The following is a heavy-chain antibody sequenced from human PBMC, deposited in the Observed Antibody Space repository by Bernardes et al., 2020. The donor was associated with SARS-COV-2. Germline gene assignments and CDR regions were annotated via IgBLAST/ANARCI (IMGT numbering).Heavy chain of an antibody. Sequence: ASVKVSCKASGYTFTGYYMHWVRQAPGQGLEWMGWINPNSGGTNYAQKFQGRVTMTRDTSISTAYMELSRLRSDDTAVYYCAAYPDYGDYWGQGVTHPYYYDGMDVWGQGTTVTVSS. CDR3: AAYPDYGDYWGQGVTHPYYYDGMDV. J-gene: IGHJ6*02. CDR1: GYTFTGYY. D-gene: IGHD4-17*01. CDR2: INPNSGGT. V-gene: IGHV1-2*02.